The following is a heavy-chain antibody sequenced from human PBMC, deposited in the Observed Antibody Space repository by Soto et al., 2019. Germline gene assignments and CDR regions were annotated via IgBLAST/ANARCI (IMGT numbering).Heavy chain of an antibody. Sequence: QVQLQESGPGLVKPSQTLSLTCTVSGGSISSGGYYWNWIRQHPGKGLEWIGYIYYSGNTYYNPSLKTRVSISVDTSKNQFSLKPNSVTAADTAVYYRSRSVFPWGQGTLVTVSS. CDR2: IYYSGNT. J-gene: IGHJ5*02. V-gene: IGHV4-31*03. CDR1: GGSISSGGYY. CDR3: SRSVFP.